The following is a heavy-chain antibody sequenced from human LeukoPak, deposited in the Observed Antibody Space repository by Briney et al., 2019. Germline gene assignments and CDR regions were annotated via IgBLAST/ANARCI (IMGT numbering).Heavy chain of an antibody. CDR1: GFTFGDYA. Sequence: PGGSLRLSCTASGFTFGDYAMSWVRQAPGKGLEWVGFIRSKAYGGTTEYAASVKGRFTISRDDSKSIAYLQMNSLKTEDTAVYYCTRDKGYSSGWYNYYYYMDVWGKGTTVTVSS. CDR2: IRSKAYGGTT. V-gene: IGHV3-49*04. D-gene: IGHD6-19*01. J-gene: IGHJ6*03. CDR3: TRDKGYSSGWYNYYYYMDV.